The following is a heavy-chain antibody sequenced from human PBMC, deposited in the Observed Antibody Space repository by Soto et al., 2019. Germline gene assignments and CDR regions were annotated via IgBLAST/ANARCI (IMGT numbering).Heavy chain of an antibody. J-gene: IGHJ3*02. V-gene: IGHV3-23*01. Sequence: EVQLLESGGALVQPGGSLRLSCAASGFTFDGYAVSWVRQAPGKRLEWVSSISNSGDSRYYPESVEGRFTISRDNSKKMLFLQMDSLRAEDTAIYYCAKERHAGVLGAFHNWGQGTMVTVSS. CDR2: ISNSGDSR. CDR3: AKERHAGVLGAFHN. CDR1: GFTFDGYA.